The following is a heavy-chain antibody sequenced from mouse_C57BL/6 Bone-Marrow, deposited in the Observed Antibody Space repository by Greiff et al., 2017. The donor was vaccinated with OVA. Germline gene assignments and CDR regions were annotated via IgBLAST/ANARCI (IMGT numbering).Heavy chain of an antibody. CDR1: GFTFSSYA. J-gene: IGHJ4*01. V-gene: IGHV5-9-1*02. CDR3: TRDGGITTTDVLYYAMDY. Sequence: DVQLQESGEGLVKPGGSLKLSCAASGFTFSSYAMSWVRQTPEKRLEWVAYISSGGDYIYYADTVKGRFTISRDNARNTLYLQMSSLKSEDTAMYYCTRDGGITTTDVLYYAMDYWGQGTSVTVSS. D-gene: IGHD2-4*01. CDR2: ISSGGDYI.